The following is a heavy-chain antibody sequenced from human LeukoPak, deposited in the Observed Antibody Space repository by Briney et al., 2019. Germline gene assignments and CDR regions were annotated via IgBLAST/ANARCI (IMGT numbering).Heavy chain of an antibody. Sequence: PGGSLRLSCAASGFTFYDYAMHWVRQAPGKGLEWVSGISWNSGSIVYADSVKGRFTISRDNAKNSLYLQMNSLRAEDTALYDCAKVCDYGDSPDAFDIWGQGTMVTVSS. J-gene: IGHJ3*02. CDR2: ISWNSGSI. CDR1: GFTFYDYA. V-gene: IGHV3-9*01. D-gene: IGHD4-17*01. CDR3: AKVCDYGDSPDAFDI.